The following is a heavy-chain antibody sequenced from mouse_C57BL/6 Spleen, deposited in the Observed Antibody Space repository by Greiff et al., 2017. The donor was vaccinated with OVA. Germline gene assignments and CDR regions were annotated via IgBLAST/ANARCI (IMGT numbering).Heavy chain of an antibody. CDR3: AREVRDYCGSSYCDY. CDR1: GYTFTSYW. D-gene: IGHD1-1*01. Sequence: QVQLQQPGAELVRPGSSVKLSCKASGYTFTSYWMDWVKQRPGQGLEWIGNIYPSDSETHYNQKFKDKATLTVDKSSSTAYMQLSSLTSEDSAVYYCAREVRDYCGSSYCDYWGQGTTLTVSS. CDR2: IYPSDSET. J-gene: IGHJ2*01. V-gene: IGHV1-61*01.